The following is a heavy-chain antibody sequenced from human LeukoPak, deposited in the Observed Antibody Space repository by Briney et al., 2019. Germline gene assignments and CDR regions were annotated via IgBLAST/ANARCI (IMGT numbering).Heavy chain of an antibody. CDR2: IYYSGST. J-gene: IGHJ5*02. D-gene: IGHD2/OR15-2a*01. Sequence: PSETLSLTCTVSGGSISSYYWSWIRQPPGKGLEWIGYIYYSGSTNYNPSLKSRVTISVDTSKNQFSLKLSSVTAADTAVYYCAREVIAGQLNWFDPWGQGTLVTVPS. V-gene: IGHV4-59*01. CDR1: GGSISSYY. CDR3: AREVIAGQLNWFDP.